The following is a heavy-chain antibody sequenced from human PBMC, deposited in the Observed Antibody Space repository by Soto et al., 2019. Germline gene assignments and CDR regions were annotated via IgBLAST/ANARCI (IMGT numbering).Heavy chain of an antibody. V-gene: IGHV3-23*01. Sequence: GGSLRLSCAASGFTFSSYDMSWVRQAPGKGLEWVSSISSSGGTTYYADSVKGRFTISRDNSRNILYLQMNSLRAEDTAIYYCAEVIAFDGSNWFDYQYHYAMDVWGQGTTVTVS. CDR1: GFTFSSYD. CDR2: ISSSGGTT. CDR3: AEVIAFDGSNWFDYQYHYAMDV. D-gene: IGHD6-13*01. J-gene: IGHJ6*02.